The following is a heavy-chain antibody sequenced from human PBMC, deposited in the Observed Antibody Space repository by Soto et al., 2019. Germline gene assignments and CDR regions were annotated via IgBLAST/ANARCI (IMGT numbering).Heavy chain of an antibody. CDR2: ISESGHHT. CDR3: AKSDGCGGGACYTGTYYYFDL. D-gene: IGHD2-21*02. J-gene: IGHJ2*01. Sequence: DVQLLESGGGLVQPGGSLRLSCAASGFPSSTYALNWVRQAPGKGLEWVSTISESGHHTHYADSVKGRFTISRDKSKNTLSLPMNSLRADDTAVYYCAKSDGCGGGACYTGTYYYFDLWGRGTLVTVSS. CDR1: GFPSSTYA. V-gene: IGHV3-23*01.